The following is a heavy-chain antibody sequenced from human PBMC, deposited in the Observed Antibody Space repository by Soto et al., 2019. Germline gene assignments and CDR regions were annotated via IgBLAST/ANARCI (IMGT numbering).Heavy chain of an antibody. CDR2: MNPNSGNT. CDR1: GYTFTSYD. Sequence: ASVKVSCTASGYTFTSYDINWVRQATGQGLEWMGWMNPNSGNTGYAQKFQGRVTMTRNTSISTAYMELSSLRSEDTAVYYCARDLPDYGDYPTWVDAFDIWGQGTMVTVSS. V-gene: IGHV1-8*01. D-gene: IGHD4-17*01. CDR3: ARDLPDYGDYPTWVDAFDI. J-gene: IGHJ3*02.